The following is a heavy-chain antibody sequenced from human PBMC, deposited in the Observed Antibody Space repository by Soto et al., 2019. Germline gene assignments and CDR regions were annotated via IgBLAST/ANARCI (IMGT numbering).Heavy chain of an antibody. V-gene: IGHV1-18*04. CDR1: GYTFTSYG. CDR2: ISAYNGNT. CDR3: ARTPLYSGSYPFDY. J-gene: IGHJ4*02. D-gene: IGHD1-26*01. Sequence: ASVKVSCKASGYTFTSYGISWVRQAPGQGLEWMGWISAYNGNTNYAQKLQGRVTMTTDTSTSTAYMELRSLRSDDTAVYYCARTPLYSGSYPFDYWGQGTLVTVSS.